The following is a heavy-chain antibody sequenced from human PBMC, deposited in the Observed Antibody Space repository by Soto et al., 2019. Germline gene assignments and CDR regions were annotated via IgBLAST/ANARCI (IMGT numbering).Heavy chain of an antibody. Sequence: SETLSLTCAVSGGSISSSSWWTWVRQSPGKGLEWIGEIYHRGNTNYNPSLKSRVTLSVDKSNNHFSLILSSVTAADTAVYYCARRPDTALYWGFDSWGQGALVTVSS. D-gene: IGHD5-18*01. V-gene: IGHV4-4*02. CDR1: GGSISSSSW. CDR3: ARRPDTALYWGFDS. J-gene: IGHJ4*02. CDR2: IYHRGNT.